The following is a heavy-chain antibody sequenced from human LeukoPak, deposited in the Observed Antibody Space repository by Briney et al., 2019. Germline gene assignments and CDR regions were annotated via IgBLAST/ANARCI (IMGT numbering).Heavy chain of an antibody. J-gene: IGHJ3*02. CDR2: IYTSGST. D-gene: IGHD5-12*01. V-gene: IGHV4-4*07. Sequence: PSQTLSLTCTVSGGSISSYYWSWIRQPAGKGLEWIGRIYTSGSTNCNPSLKSRVTMSVDTSKNQFSLKLSSVTAADTAVYYCARGHSGYENDAFDIWGQGTMVTVSS. CDR1: GGSISSYY. CDR3: ARGHSGYENDAFDI.